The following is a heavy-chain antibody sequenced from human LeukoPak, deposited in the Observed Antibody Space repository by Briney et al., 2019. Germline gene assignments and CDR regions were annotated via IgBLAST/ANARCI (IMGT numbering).Heavy chain of an antibody. V-gene: IGHV1-2*06. CDR3: ARKPSLLERSSGFDY. CDR2: INPNSGGT. D-gene: IGHD3-3*01. J-gene: IGHJ4*02. Sequence: ASVKVSCKASGYTFTGYYMHWVRLAPGQGHEWMGRINPNSGGTNYAQKFQGRVTMTRDTSISTAYMELSSLRSEDTAVYYCARKPSLLERSSGFDYWGQGTLVTVSS. CDR1: GYTFTGYY.